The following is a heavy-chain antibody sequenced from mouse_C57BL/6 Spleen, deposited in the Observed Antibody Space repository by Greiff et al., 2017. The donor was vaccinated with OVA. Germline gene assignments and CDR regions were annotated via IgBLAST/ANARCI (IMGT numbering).Heavy chain of an antibody. J-gene: IGHJ1*03. Sequence: QVQLKESGPGLVAPSQSLSITCTVSGFSLTSYGVSWVRQPPGKGLEWLGVIWGDGGTNYHSALISRLSISKDNSNTQVVLKLNSLQADDTATCASAKGGYFDVWGTGTTVTVSS. CDR1: GFSLTSYG. CDR3: AKGGYFDV. CDR2: IWGDGGT. V-gene: IGHV2-3*01.